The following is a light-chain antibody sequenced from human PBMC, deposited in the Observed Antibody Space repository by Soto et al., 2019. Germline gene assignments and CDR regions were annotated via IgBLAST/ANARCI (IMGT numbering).Light chain of an antibody. CDR2: RDN. CDR3: AEWDDIIYGTV. V-gene: IGLV1-44*01. Sequence: QYVLTQPPSASENPGQRVAISCSGGSSDIGTNPVNWYLPLPGAAPKLLIYRDNQRPSGVPDRFSGSKSGTSASLTISGLQSEDEADYFSAEWDDIIYGTVFGGWTKLTV. CDR1: SSDIGTNP. J-gene: IGLJ2*01.